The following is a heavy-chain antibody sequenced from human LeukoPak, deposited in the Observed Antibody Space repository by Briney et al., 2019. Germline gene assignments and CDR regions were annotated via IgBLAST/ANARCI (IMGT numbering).Heavy chain of an antibody. D-gene: IGHD3-10*01. CDR2: IYPGDSDT. CDR1: GYSFTNYW. V-gene: IGHV5-51*01. J-gene: IGHJ4*02. CDR3: ARHLPLGYYGSGRYLDY. Sequence: GESLKISCKGSGYSFTNYWIGWVRQMPGKGLEWMGIIYPGDSDTRYSPSFQGQVTISADKSISTAYLQWSSLKASDTAMYYCARHLPLGYYGSGRYLDYWGQGTLVTVSS.